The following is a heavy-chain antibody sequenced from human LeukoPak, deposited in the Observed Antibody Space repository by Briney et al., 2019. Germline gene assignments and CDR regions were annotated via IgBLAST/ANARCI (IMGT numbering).Heavy chain of an antibody. CDR3: GRSVAAPADY. CDR1: GFTLGNVW. V-gene: IGHV3-7*03. D-gene: IGHD6-6*01. Sequence: GGSLRLSCATSGFTLGNVWMSWVRRAPGKGLEWVGNIRGDGSVKFYLDSVKGRFTISRDNANSVSLQMNNLKAEDTAVYYCGRSVAAPADYWGQGTLVIVSS. CDR2: IRGDGSVK. J-gene: IGHJ4*02.